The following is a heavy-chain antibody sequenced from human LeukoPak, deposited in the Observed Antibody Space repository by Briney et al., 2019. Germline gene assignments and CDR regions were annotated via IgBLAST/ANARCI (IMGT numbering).Heavy chain of an antibody. V-gene: IGHV1-2*02. CDR3: AGLSGYDPYYFDY. Sequence: ASVKVSCKASGYSFTGYYMHWVRQAPGQGLEWMGCTNPNSGGTDYAQKFQGRVTMTRDTSISTAYMELSRLTSDDTAVYYCAGLSGYDPYYFDYWGQGTLVAVSS. J-gene: IGHJ4*02. CDR2: TNPNSGGT. CDR1: GYSFTGYY. D-gene: IGHD5-12*01.